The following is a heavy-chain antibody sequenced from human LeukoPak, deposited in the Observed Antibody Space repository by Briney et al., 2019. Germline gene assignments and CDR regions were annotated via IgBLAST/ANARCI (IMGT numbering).Heavy chain of an antibody. V-gene: IGHV3-23*01. CDR2: ISGSGGST. D-gene: IGHD2-2*01. CDR1: GFTFSSYA. J-gene: IGHJ5*02. CDR3: AKVYDSIVVVPAAIA. Sequence: GGSLRLSCAASGFTFSSYAMSWVRQAPGKGLERVSAISGSGGSTYYADFVKGRFTISRDNSKNTLYLQVNSLRAEDTAVYYCAKVYDSIVVVPAAIAWGQGTLVTVSS.